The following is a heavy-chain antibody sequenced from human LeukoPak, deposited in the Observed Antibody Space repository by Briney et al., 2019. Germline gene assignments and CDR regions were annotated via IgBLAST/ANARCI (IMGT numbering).Heavy chain of an antibody. CDR3: ARPHGSWSYYNPYYYYGMDV. CDR2: ISGSGGTI. Sequence: YPGGSLRLSCAASGFSFRDYYMNWIRQAPGKGLEWVSYISGSGGTIYYADSVKGRFTISRDNAKNSLFLQMNSLRAEDTAVYYCARPHGSWSYYNPYYYYGMDVWGQGTTVSVSS. V-gene: IGHV3-11*01. J-gene: IGHJ6*02. CDR1: GFSFRDYY. D-gene: IGHD3-10*01.